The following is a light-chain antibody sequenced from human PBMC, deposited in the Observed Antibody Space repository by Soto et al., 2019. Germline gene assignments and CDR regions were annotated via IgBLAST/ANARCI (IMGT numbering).Light chain of an antibody. CDR3: SSYAGSNPL. V-gene: IGLV2-8*01. CDR2: EVS. J-gene: IGLJ2*01. CDR1: SSDVGGYNY. Sequence: QSALTQPPSASGSPGQSVTISCTGTSSDVGGYNYVSWYQQHPGKAPKLMIYEVSKRPSGVPDRFSGSKSGNTASLTVSGLQDEDEADYYCSSYAGSNPLFGGGTKLTVL.